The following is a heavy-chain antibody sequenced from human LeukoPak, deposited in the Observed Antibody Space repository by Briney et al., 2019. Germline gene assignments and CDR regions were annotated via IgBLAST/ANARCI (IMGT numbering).Heavy chain of an antibody. Sequence: GGSLRLSCAASGFTVSSNYMSWVRQIPGEGLEWVSVIYSGGSTYYADSVKGRFTTFRDNSKNTLYLQMNSLRAEDTAVYYCAKDRGGSSWFDYWGQGTLVTVSS. J-gene: IGHJ4*02. CDR2: IYSGGST. CDR1: GFTVSSNY. D-gene: IGHD6-13*01. CDR3: AKDRGGSSWFDY. V-gene: IGHV3-66*01.